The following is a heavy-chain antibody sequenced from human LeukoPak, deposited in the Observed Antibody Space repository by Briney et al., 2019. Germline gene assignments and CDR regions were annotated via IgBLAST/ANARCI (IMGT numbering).Heavy chain of an antibody. CDR1: GASISDYS. Sequence: SETLSLTCTVSGASISDYSWSWIRQSPGKGLEWIGSISYSGNINYNPSLESRVSISVDSSKKQFSLMVSSVTAADTAVYYCARVRSNDWYFDLWGRGTLVAVSS. D-gene: IGHD4-17*01. V-gene: IGHV4-59*01. J-gene: IGHJ2*01. CDR3: ARVRSNDWYFDL. CDR2: ISYSGNI.